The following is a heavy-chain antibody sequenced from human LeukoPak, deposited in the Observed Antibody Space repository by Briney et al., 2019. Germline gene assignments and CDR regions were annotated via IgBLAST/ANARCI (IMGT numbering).Heavy chain of an antibody. J-gene: IGHJ5*02. Sequence: SETLSVTCAVSGGSISSGGYSWRWIRQPPGKGLEWIGYIYHSGSTYYNPSLKSRVTISVDRSKNQFSLKLSSVTAADTAVYYCARVERTYYGSGSYSWFDPWGQGTLVTVSS. CDR2: IYHSGST. V-gene: IGHV4-30-2*01. CDR3: ARVERTYYGSGSYSWFDP. CDR1: GGSISSGGYS. D-gene: IGHD3-10*01.